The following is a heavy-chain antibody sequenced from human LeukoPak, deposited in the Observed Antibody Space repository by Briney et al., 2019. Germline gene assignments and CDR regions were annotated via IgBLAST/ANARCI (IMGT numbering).Heavy chain of an antibody. J-gene: IGHJ4*02. CDR1: GFTFDDYA. D-gene: IGHD1-26*01. CDR3: TKDMSSGNYGLDY. CDR2: ISWNSGSI. Sequence: GGSLRPSCAASGFTFDDYAMHWVRHAPGKGLEWVSGISWNSGSIGYADSVKGRFTISRDNAKNSLYLQMNSLRDEDTALYYCTKDMSSGNYGLDYWGQGTLVTVSS. V-gene: IGHV3-9*01.